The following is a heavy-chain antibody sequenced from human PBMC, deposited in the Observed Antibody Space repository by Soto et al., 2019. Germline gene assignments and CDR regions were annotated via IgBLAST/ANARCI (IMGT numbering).Heavy chain of an antibody. V-gene: IGHV3-73*01. Sequence: EVPLVESGGGLVQPGGSLKLSCAASGFTFSGSAMHWVRQASGKGLEWIGRIRSKANSYATAYDASVKGRFTISRDDSKSTAYLQMNSLKTEDTAVYYCMGKTAAGLDYWGQGTLVTVSS. D-gene: IGHD6-13*01. J-gene: IGHJ4*02. CDR2: IRSKANSYAT. CDR3: MGKTAAGLDY. CDR1: GFTFSGSA.